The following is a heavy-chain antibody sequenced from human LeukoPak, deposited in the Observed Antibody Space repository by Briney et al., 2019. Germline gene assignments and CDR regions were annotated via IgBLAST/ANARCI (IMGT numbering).Heavy chain of an antibody. J-gene: IGHJ4*02. CDR3: ARQPIYEAYFDF. CDR2: IKHDGSEK. CDR1: GFPFDRYW. D-gene: IGHD3-16*01. V-gene: IGHV3-7*01. Sequence: GGSLRLSCAASGFPFDRYWMSWVRLAPGKGLEWVANIKHDGSEKTFVASVKGPFTLSRDNAPKSLYLQMNSLRAEDTAVYYCARQPIYEAYFDFWGQGTLVTVSS.